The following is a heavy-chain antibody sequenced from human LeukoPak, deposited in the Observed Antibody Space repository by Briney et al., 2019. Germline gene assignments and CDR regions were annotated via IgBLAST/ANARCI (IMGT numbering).Heavy chain of an antibody. CDR3: ARGGGYYDSSGYYIHDY. CDR1: GYTFTGYY. V-gene: IGHV1-2*02. CDR2: INPNSGGT. J-gene: IGHJ4*02. D-gene: IGHD3-22*01. Sequence: GASVKVSCKASGYTFTGYYMHWVRQAPGQGLGWMGWINPNSGGTNYAQKFQGRVTMTRDTSISTAYMELSRLRSDDTAVYYCARGGGYYDSSGYYIHDYWGQGTLVTVSS.